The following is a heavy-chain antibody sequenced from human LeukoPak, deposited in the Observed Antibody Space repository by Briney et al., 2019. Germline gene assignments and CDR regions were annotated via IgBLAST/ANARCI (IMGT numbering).Heavy chain of an antibody. CDR3: ARTGSSVHFDY. CDR2: IKQDGSEK. D-gene: IGHD2-15*01. Sequence: PGGSLRLSCEGSRYSFDSYAMTWVRQAPGKGLEWVANIKQDGSEKYYVDSVKGRFTISRDNAKNSLYLQMNSLRAEDTAVYYCARTGSSVHFDYWGQGTLVTVSS. J-gene: IGHJ4*02. V-gene: IGHV3-7*01. CDR1: RYSFDSYA.